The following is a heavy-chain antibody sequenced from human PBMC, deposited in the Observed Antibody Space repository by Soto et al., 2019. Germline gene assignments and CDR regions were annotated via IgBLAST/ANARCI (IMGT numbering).Heavy chain of an antibody. Sequence: QVQLVQSGAEVKKPGASVKVSCKASGYTFTSYAMHWVRQAPGQRLEWMGWINAGNGNTKYSQKFQGRVTITRDTSVSTAYMELSSLRSEDTAVYYCARGPGGPDGPGDYWGQETLVTVSS. D-gene: IGHD2-15*01. J-gene: IGHJ4*02. CDR2: INAGNGNT. V-gene: IGHV1-3*01. CDR3: ARGPGGPDGPGDY. CDR1: GYTFTSYA.